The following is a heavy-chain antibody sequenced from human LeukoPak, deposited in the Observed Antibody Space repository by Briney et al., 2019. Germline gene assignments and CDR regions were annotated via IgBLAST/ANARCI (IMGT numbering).Heavy chain of an antibody. CDR1: GFIFSTYG. V-gene: IGHV3-33*01. J-gene: IGHJ4*02. D-gene: IGHD6-19*01. CDR2: MWYDGSNK. CDR3: VREKSGYTNGWYLFDY. Sequence: PGGSLRLSCAASGFIFSTYGMHWVRQAPGKGLEWVAVMWYDGSNKYYADSVKGRFTISRDNSKNTLYLQMSSLRAEDTAVYYCVREKSGYTNGWYLFDYWGQGTLATVSS.